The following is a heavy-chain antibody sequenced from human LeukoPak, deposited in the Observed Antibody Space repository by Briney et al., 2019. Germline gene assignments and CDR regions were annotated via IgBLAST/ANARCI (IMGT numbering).Heavy chain of an antibody. J-gene: IGHJ4*02. CDR1: GGSISGYY. CDR3: AREGAEVRGVLVKYYFDY. Sequence: PSETLSRTCSVSGGSISGYYWSWIRQPAAKGLEWIGRIYTSGSTNYNPSLKSRVTISVDTSKNQFSLKLASVTAADTAVYYCAREGAEVRGVLVKYYFDYWGQGALVTVSS. V-gene: IGHV4-4*07. CDR2: IYTSGST. D-gene: IGHD3-10*01.